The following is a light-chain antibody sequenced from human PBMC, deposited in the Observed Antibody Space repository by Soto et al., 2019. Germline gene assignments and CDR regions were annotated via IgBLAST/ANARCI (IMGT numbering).Light chain of an antibody. V-gene: IGLV2-14*01. Sequence: QSVLTQPASVSGSPGQSITISCTGTSSDVGGYNYVSWYQQHPGKVPKLMIYEVTNRPSGVSDRFSGSKSGNTASLTISGLQAEDEADYYCTSYTSSSTLVFGGATQLTVL. CDR1: SSDVGGYNY. CDR2: EVT. CDR3: TSYTSSSTLV. J-gene: IGLJ7*01.